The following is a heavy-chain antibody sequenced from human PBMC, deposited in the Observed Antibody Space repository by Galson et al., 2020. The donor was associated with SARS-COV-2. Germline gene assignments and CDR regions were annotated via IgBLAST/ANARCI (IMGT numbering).Heavy chain of an antibody. Sequence: SVKVSCKASGGTFRHYALSWVRQAPGQGLEWMGGIIPLFNAPNYAQKFRDRVTITVDESTATTYMELSSLRSDDTGVYYCAKSPVLGYDHRGPWGQGTLVTVSS. CDR3: AKSPVLGYDHRGP. CDR2: IIPLFNAP. V-gene: IGHV1-69*13. D-gene: IGHD2-2*01. J-gene: IGHJ5*02. CDR1: GGTFRHYA.